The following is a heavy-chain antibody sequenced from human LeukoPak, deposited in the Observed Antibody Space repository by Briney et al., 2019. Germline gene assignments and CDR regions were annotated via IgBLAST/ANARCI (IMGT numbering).Heavy chain of an antibody. Sequence: GGSPRLSCAASGFTLSSYWMSWIRQAPGKGLEWVSYISSSSYNTIYADSVKGRFTLSRDNAKNSLYLQMNSLRAEDTAVYYCARRLLGTTAFDIWGQGTMVTVSS. V-gene: IGHV3-11*03. CDR3: ARRLLGTTAFDI. D-gene: IGHD2-15*01. J-gene: IGHJ3*02. CDR2: ISSSSYNT. CDR1: GFTLSSYW.